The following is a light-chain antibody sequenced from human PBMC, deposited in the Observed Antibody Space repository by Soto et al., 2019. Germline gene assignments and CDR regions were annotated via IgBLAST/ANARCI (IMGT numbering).Light chain of an antibody. CDR1: SFNIGAGYD. CDR2: GNS. CDR3: QSYDSSLSGDWV. Sequence: QLVLTQPPSVSGAPGQRVTISCTGSSFNIGAGYDVHWYQQLPGTAPKLLIYGNSNRPSGVPDRFSGSKSGTSASLAITGLQAEDEADYYCQSYDSSLSGDWVFGGGTKLTVL. J-gene: IGLJ3*02. V-gene: IGLV1-40*01.